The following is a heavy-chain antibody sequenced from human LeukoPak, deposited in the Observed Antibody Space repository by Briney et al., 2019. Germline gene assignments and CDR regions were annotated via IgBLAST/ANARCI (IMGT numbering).Heavy chain of an antibody. CDR3: AREYTVTTNTDAFDI. Sequence: PSETLSLTCTVSSGSISTSNYYWGWVRQPPGKALEWIGNIFYSGSTYYSPSLKSRVTISLDTSRNQFSLKLSSVTAADTAVYYCAREYTVTTNTDAFDIWGQGTMVTVSS. D-gene: IGHD4-17*01. CDR1: SGSISTSNYY. CDR2: IFYSGST. J-gene: IGHJ3*02. V-gene: IGHV4-39*07.